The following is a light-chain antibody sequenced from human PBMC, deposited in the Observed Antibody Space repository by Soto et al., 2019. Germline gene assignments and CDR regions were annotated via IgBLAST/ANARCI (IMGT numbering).Light chain of an antibody. Sequence: IRMTQSPSSLSASTVDRVTITCRASQSITGYLNWYQQKPGKVPKLLIYAASTLQSGVPSRFSGSGSGTDFTLTLSSLQAEDSATYYCQQSFIAPWTFGQGTKVDI. CDR1: QSITGY. CDR2: AAS. J-gene: IGKJ1*01. V-gene: IGKV1-39*01. CDR3: QQSFIAPWT.